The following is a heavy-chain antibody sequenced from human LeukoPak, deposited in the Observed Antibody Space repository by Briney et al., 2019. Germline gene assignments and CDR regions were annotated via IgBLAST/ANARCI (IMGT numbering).Heavy chain of an antibody. V-gene: IGHV3-49*04. Sequence: GGSLRLSCTASGFTFGDYAMSWVRQAPGKGLKWVGFIRSKAYGGTTEYAASVKGRFTISRDDSKSIAYLQMNSLKTEDTAVYYCTRTYYYDSSGYYRNYYYYMDVWGKGTTVTISS. D-gene: IGHD3-22*01. CDR3: TRTYYYDSSGYYRNYYYYMDV. CDR2: IRSKAYGGTT. CDR1: GFTFGDYA. J-gene: IGHJ6*03.